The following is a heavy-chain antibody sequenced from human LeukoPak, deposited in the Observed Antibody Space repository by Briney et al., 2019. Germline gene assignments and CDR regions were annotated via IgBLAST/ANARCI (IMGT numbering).Heavy chain of an antibody. D-gene: IGHD2-2*02. J-gene: IGHJ5*02. Sequence: ASVKVSCKASGYTFTSYGISWVRQAPGQGLEWMGWISAYNGNTNYAQKLQGRVTMTTDTSTSTAYMELRSLRSDDTAVYYCARVGVSGVVPATIYNWFDPWGQGTLVTVSS. CDR1: GYTFTSYG. CDR2: ISAYNGNT. CDR3: ARVGVSGVVPATIYNWFDP. V-gene: IGHV1-18*01.